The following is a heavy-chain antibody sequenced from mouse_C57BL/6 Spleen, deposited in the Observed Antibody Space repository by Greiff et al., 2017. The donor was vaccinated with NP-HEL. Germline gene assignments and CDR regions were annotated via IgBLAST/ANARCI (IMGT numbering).Heavy chain of an antibody. Sequence: VQLQQSGAELVKPGASVKLSCKASGYTFTSYWMQWVKQRPGQGLEWIGEIDPSDSYTNYNQKFKGKATLTVDTSSSTAYMQLSSLTSEDSAVYYCARRGYSNSYYFDYWGQGTTLTVSS. CDR1: GYTFTSYW. V-gene: IGHV1-50*01. CDR3: ARRGYSNSYYFDY. D-gene: IGHD2-5*01. J-gene: IGHJ2*01. CDR2: IDPSDSYT.